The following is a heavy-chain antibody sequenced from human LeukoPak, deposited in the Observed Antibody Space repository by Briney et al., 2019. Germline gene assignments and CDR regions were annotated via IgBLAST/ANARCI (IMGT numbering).Heavy chain of an antibody. CDR2: IKSDGSWT. Sequence: PGGSLRLPCAASGFTFSSYWMNWVRQAPGKGLVWVSTIKSDGSWTTYADSVKGRFTISRDNAKNTLYLQMNSLRDEDTAVYFCVRETAYCFDPWGQGTLVIVSS. CDR3: VRETAYCFDP. J-gene: IGHJ5*02. D-gene: IGHD1-1*01. CDR1: GFTFSSYW. V-gene: IGHV3-74*01.